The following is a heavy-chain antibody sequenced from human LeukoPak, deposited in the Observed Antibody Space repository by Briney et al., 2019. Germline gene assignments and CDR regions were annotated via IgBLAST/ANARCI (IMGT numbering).Heavy chain of an antibody. V-gene: IGHV1-24*01. Sequence: ASVKVSCKVSGYTLTELSMHWVRQAPGKGLEWMGGFDPEDGETIYAQRFQGRVTMTEDKSTDTAYTELSSLRSEDTAVYYCATCGSCYSPYYYYYYGMDVWGQGTTVTVSS. CDR2: FDPEDGET. D-gene: IGHD2-15*01. CDR1: GYTLTELS. CDR3: ATCGSCYSPYYYYYYGMDV. J-gene: IGHJ6*02.